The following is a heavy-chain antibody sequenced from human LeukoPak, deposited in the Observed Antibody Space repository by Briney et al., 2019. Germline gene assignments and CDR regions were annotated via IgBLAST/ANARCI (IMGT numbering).Heavy chain of an antibody. CDR2: IYPGDSVT. CDR3: ASQRQGAYYDSTGYPNDAFDI. D-gene: IGHD3-22*01. CDR1: GYRFTNYW. V-gene: IGHV5-51*01. J-gene: IGHJ3*02. Sequence: GESLKISCKGSGYRFTNYWIGWVRQMPGIGLEWMGIIYPGDSVTRYSPSFQGQVTISADKSISTAYLQWSSLKASDTAIYYCASQRQGAYYDSTGYPNDAFDIWGQGTMVTVSS.